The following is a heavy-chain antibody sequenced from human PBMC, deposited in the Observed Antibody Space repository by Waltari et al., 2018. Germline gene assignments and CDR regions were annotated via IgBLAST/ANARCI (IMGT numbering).Heavy chain of an antibody. V-gene: IGHV3-30-3*01. CDR3: ARADVYSSSSVYY. CDR2: ISYDGSNK. CDR1: GFTFNISA. D-gene: IGHD6-6*01. J-gene: IGHJ4*02. Sequence: QVQLVESGGGVGQPGRSLRLSCAASGFTFNISAMHWVRQAPGRGLEWVALISYDGSNKYYADSVKGRFTISRDDSKNTLYLQMNSLRDEDTAVYYCARADVYSSSSVYYWGQGTLVTVSS.